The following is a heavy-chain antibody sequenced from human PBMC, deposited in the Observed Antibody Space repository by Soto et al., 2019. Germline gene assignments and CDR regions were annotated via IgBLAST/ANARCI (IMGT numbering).Heavy chain of an antibody. V-gene: IGHV3-21*01. D-gene: IGHD2-2*03. J-gene: IGHJ4*02. Sequence: GGSLRLSCAASGFTFSSYSMNWVRQAPGKGLEWVSSISSSSSYIYYADSVKGRFTISRDNAKNSLYLQMNSLRAEDTAVYYCARMTGYCSSTSCYVGPFDYWGQGTLVTVSS. CDR3: ARMTGYCSSTSCYVGPFDY. CDR1: GFTFSSYS. CDR2: ISSSSSYI.